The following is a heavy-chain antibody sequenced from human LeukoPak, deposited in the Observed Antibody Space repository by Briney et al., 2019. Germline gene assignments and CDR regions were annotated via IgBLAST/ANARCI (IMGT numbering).Heavy chain of an antibody. D-gene: IGHD1-26*01. J-gene: IGHJ4*02. CDR2: INPNSGGT. CDR1: GYTFTGYY. CDR3: ARSGSYSPIDY. Sequence: ASVKVSCKASGYTFTGYYMHWVRQAPGQGLEWMGWINPNSGGTNYAQKFQGRVTMTRDTSTSTVYMELSSLRSEDTAVYYCARSGSYSPIDYWGQGTLVTVSS. V-gene: IGHV1-2*02.